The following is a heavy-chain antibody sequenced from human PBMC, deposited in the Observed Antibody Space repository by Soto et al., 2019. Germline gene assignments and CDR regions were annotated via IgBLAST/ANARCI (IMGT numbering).Heavy chain of an antibody. CDR2: IYYSGST. D-gene: IGHD3-10*01. V-gene: IGHV4-59*01. J-gene: IGHJ4*02. CDR3: ARSMVRGVIHDY. Sequence: QVQLQESGPGLVKPSETLSLTCTVSGGSISSYYWSWIRQPPGKGLEWIGYIYYSGSTNYNPSLKSRVTISVDTSKNQFSLKLSSVTAADTAVYYCARSMVRGVIHDYWGQGTLVTVSS. CDR1: GGSISSYY.